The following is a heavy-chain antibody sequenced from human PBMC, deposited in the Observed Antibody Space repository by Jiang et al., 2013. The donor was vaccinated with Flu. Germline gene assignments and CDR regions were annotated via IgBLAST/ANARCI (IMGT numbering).Heavy chain of an antibody. CDR1: GGFISGYS. D-gene: IGHD2-8*01. V-gene: IGHV4-59*01. CDR3: ARGKWWDY. Sequence: SGPGLVKPSETLSLTCTVSGGFISGYSWTWVRQAPGKGLEWIGMMWHKGSTDYTPSLRSRVTISVDRSENNFSLRMDSVTAADTAVYYCARGKWWDYWGQGTLVTVSS. CDR2: MWHKGST. J-gene: IGHJ4*02.